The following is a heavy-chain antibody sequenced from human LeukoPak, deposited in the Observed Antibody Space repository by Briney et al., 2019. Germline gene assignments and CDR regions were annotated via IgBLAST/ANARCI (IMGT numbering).Heavy chain of an antibody. Sequence: GGSLRLSCAASGFTFSDYYMSWIRQAPGKGLEWVSYISSSGSTIYYADSVKGRFTISRDNAKNSLYLQMNSLRAEDTAVYYCARYCSGGGCYYYYYGMDVWGQGTTVTVSS. CDR2: ISSSGSTI. CDR3: ARYCSGGGCYYYYYGMDV. D-gene: IGHD2-15*01. CDR1: GFTFSDYY. J-gene: IGHJ6*02. V-gene: IGHV3-11*01.